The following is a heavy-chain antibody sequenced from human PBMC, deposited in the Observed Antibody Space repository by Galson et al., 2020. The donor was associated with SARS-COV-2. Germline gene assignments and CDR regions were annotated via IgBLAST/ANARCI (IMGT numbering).Heavy chain of an antibody. CDR2: MNPNSGNT. CDR1: GYTFTSYD. CDR3: ARGVPYCSGGSCYKLSLDY. Sequence: ASVKVSCKASGYTFTSYDINWVRQATGQGLEWMGWMNPNSGNTGYAQKFQGRVTMTRNTSISTAYMELSSVRSEDTAVYYCARGVPYCSGGSCYKLSLDYWGQGTLVTVSS. D-gene: IGHD2-15*01. V-gene: IGHV1-8*01. J-gene: IGHJ4*02.